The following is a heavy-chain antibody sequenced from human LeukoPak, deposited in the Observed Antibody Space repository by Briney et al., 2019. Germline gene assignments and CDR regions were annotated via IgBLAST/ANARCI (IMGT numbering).Heavy chain of an antibody. V-gene: IGHV3-7*01. Sequence: GGSLRLSCAASGFTFSTYWMAWVRQAPGKGLEWVANIEYDGSERYYVDSVKGRFTISRDNAKNSLYLQMNSLRDEDTAVYYCARDLVIEPTGDWFDPWGQGTLVIVSS. CDR1: GFTFSTYW. J-gene: IGHJ5*02. CDR3: ARDLVIEPTGDWFDP. D-gene: IGHD2/OR15-2a*01. CDR2: IEYDGSER.